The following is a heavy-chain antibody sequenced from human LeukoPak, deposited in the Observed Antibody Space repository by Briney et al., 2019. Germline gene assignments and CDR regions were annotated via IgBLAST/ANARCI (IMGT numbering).Heavy chain of an antibody. V-gene: IGHV3-23*01. D-gene: IGHD2-21*02. CDR3: AKDPHVVVTSSGDY. J-gene: IGHJ4*02. CDR2: ISGGGGST. CDR1: GFTFSSYA. Sequence: PGGSLSLSCAASGFTFSSYAMSWVRQAPGKGLEWVSAISGGGGSTYYADSVKGRFTISRDNSKNTLYLQMNSLRAEDTAVYYCAKDPHVVVTSSGDYWGQGTLVTVSS.